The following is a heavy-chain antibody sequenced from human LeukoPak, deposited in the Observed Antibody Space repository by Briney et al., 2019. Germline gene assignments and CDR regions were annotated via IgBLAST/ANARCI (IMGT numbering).Heavy chain of an antibody. Sequence: HSGGSLRLSCAASGFTFSSYAMSWVRQAPGKGLEWVSAISGSGGSTYYADSVKGRFTISRDNSKNTLYLQMNSLRAEDTAVYYCAKGFIKGIAAAGYFDYWGQGTLVTVSS. J-gene: IGHJ4*02. V-gene: IGHV3-23*01. CDR3: AKGFIKGIAAAGYFDY. CDR1: GFTFSSYA. CDR2: ISGSGGST. D-gene: IGHD6-13*01.